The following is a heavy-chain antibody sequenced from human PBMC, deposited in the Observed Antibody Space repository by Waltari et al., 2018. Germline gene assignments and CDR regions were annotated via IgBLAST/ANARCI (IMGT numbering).Heavy chain of an antibody. D-gene: IGHD5-12*01. V-gene: IGHV5-51*01. CDR3: ARTSYDTSGYYYFDY. CDR1: RDSFTSHW. J-gene: IGHJ4*02. Sequence: EVQLVQSVAEVKKPGESLKISCKGSRDSFTSHWTAWVRPMPGNGLEWMGIIYPGDSTTQYSPAFQGQVTISVDKYIPPAYRQWSRLRASDTAIYYCARTSYDTSGYYYFDYWGQVTLVTVSS. CDR2: IYPGDSTT.